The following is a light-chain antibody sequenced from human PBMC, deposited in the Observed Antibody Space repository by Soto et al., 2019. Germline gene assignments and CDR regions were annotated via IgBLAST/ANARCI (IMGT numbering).Light chain of an antibody. J-gene: IGKJ1*01. CDR2: DAS. V-gene: IGKV3-11*01. CDR1: QSVRNY. Sequence: EIVLTQSPATLSLSPGETATLSRRASQSVRNYLAWYQQKPGQAPRLLIYDASNRATGIPARFSGTGSETDFTLTISSLEPEDFAIYYCQQRSKMPLTFGHGTKVDIK. CDR3: QQRSKMPLT.